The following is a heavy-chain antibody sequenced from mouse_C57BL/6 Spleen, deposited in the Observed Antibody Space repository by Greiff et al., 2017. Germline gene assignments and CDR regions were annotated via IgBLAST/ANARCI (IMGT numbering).Heavy chain of an antibody. J-gene: IGHJ4*01. CDR1: GFTFTDYY. V-gene: IGHV7-3*01. D-gene: IGHD2-2*01. CDR3: ARYLMVTTDAPYAMDY. Sequence: EVHLVESGGGLVQPGGSLSLSCAASGFTFTDYYMSWVRQPPGKALEWLGFIRNKANGYTTEYSASVKGRFTISRDNSQSILYLQMNALRAEDSATYYCARYLMVTTDAPYAMDYWGQGTSVTVSS. CDR2: IRNKANGYTT.